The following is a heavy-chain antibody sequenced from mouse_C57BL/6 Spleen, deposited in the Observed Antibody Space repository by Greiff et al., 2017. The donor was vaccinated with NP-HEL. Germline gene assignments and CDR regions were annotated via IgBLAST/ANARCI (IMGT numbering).Heavy chain of an antibody. D-gene: IGHD2-3*01. J-gene: IGHJ1*03. CDR1: GYTFTSYW. CDR3: ARDGYSSVWYFDV. Sequence: VQLQQPGAELVKPGASVKMSCKASGYTFTSYWITWVKQRPGQGLEWIGDIYPGSGSTNYNEKFKSKATLTVDTSSSTAYMQLSSLTSEDSAVYYCARDGYSSVWYFDVWGTGTTVTVSS. V-gene: IGHV1-55*01. CDR2: IYPGSGST.